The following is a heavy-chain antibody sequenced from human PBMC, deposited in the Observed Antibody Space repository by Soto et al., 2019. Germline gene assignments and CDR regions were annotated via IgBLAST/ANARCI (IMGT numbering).Heavy chain of an antibody. V-gene: IGHV4-31*03. Sequence: SETLSLTCTVSGGSISSGGYYWSWIRQHPGKGLEWIGYIYYSGSTYYNPSLKSRVTISVDTSKNQFSLKLSSVTAADTAVYYCARTLSSSVFRKHFDYWGQGTLVTVSS. CDR2: IYYSGST. CDR1: GGSISSGGYY. CDR3: ARTLSSSVFRKHFDY. D-gene: IGHD6-13*01. J-gene: IGHJ4*02.